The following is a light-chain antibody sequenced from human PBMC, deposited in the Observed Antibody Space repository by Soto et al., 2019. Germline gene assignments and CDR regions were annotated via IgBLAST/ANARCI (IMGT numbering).Light chain of an antibody. CDR1: SSDVGAYNY. J-gene: IGLJ1*01. V-gene: IGLV2-14*01. CDR2: DVA. Sequence: QSALTQPASVSGSPGQSITISCTGTSSDVGAYNYVSWYQQHPGKAPKLMLYDVANRPSGVSNRFSGSKSGNTASLTISGIQAEDEADYYCNSYTSSSTYVFGTGTKVTVL. CDR3: NSYTSSSTYV.